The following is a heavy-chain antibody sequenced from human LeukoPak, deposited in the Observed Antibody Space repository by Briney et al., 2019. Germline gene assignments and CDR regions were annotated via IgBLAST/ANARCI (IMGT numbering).Heavy chain of an antibody. Sequence: PSETLSLTCTVSGYFISSGYFWGWIRQPPGKGLEWIGSMYHGGSTYYKPSLKSRVTISLDTSKNQFSLKLSSVTAADTAVYYCARGPTYYYDSSGYRDFDYWGQGTLVTVSS. J-gene: IGHJ4*02. CDR3: ARGPTYYYDSSGYRDFDY. CDR1: GYFISSGYF. D-gene: IGHD3-22*01. V-gene: IGHV4-38-2*02. CDR2: MYHGGST.